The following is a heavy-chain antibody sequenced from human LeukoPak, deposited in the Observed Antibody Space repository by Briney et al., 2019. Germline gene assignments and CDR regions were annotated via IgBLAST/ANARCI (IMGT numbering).Heavy chain of an antibody. CDR2: ISSDGSNK. V-gene: IGHV3-30*04. CDR3: AREGVGYFDY. Sequence: GGSLRLSCAASGFTFSSYAMYWVRQAPGQGLEWVVVISSDGSNKYYADSVKGRFTISRDNSKNMLYVQMNSLRAEDTAVYYCAREGVGYFDYWGQGTLVTVSS. J-gene: IGHJ4*02. CDR1: GFTFSSYA.